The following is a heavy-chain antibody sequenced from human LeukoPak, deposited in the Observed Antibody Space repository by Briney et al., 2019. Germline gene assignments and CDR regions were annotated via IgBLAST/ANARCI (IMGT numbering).Heavy chain of an antibody. V-gene: IGHV3-30*02. Sequence: GGSLRLSCVASGVILNTYGMHWVRQAPGKGLEWVAFIRYDGGNQYYADSVKGRFTISRDNSKNTVSLQMNSLRAEDTAVYYCAKDLQVYDILTGYSSSDSGAHWGQGTLVTASS. J-gene: IGHJ4*02. CDR1: GVILNTYG. D-gene: IGHD3-9*01. CDR3: AKDLQVYDILTGYSSSDSGAH. CDR2: IRYDGGNQ.